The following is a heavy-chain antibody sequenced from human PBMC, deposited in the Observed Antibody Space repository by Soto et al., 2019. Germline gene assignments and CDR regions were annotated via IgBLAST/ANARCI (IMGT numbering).Heavy chain of an antibody. J-gene: IGHJ4*02. CDR3: ARERITGTSGDILTGYYAAFDY. CDR1: GYTFTSYG. Sequence: ASVKVSCKASGYTFTSYGISWVRQAPGQGLEWMGWISAYNGNTNYAQKLQGRVTMTTDTSTSTAYMELRSLRSDDTTVYYCARERITGTSGDILTGYYAAFDYWGQGTLVTVSS. V-gene: IGHV1-18*01. D-gene: IGHD3-9*01. CDR2: ISAYNGNT.